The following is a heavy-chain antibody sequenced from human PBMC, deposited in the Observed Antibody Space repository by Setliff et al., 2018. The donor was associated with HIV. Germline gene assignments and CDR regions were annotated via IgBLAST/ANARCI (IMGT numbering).Heavy chain of an antibody. V-gene: IGHV4-39*07. CDR3: ARDFKKGRLPSYFDY. D-gene: IGHD2-21*02. CDR2: IHYSGST. J-gene: IGHJ4*02. Sequence: SETLSLTCTVSGGSISSSSYYWGWIRQPPGKGLEWIGNIHYSGSTYYNPSLKSRVTISVDTSKNQFSLMLESVTAADTALYYCARDFKKGRLPSYFDYWGQGSLVTVSS. CDR1: GGSISSSSYY.